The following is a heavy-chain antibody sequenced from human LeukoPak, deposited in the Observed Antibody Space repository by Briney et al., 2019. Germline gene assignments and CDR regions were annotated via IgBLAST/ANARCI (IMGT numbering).Heavy chain of an antibody. V-gene: IGHV3-30*18. D-gene: IGHD6-13*01. CDR1: GFTFSSYG. J-gene: IGHJ3*02. CDR3: AKDDSSSWYSAFDI. CDR2: ISYDGSNK. Sequence: GRSLRLSCAASGFTFSSYGMHWVRQAPGKGLEWVAVISYDGSNKYYADSVKGRFTISRDNSKNTLYLQMNSLRAEDTAVYYYAKDDSSSWYSAFDIWGQGTMVTVSS.